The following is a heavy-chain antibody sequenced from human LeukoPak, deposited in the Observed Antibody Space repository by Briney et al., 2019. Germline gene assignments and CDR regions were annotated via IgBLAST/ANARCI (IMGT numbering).Heavy chain of an antibody. CDR3: ARARGTSAIRGDY. CDR1: GFPFSHYY. J-gene: IGHJ4*02. D-gene: IGHD2-2*01. Sequence: PGGSLRLSCAASGFPFSHYYMNWIRQAPGRGLEWISYISGSGDTIEYADSVKGRFAIPRDNANNSLYLQMNSLRTEDTAVYYCARARGTSAIRGDYWGQGTRVLVSS. V-gene: IGHV3-11*01. CDR2: ISGSGDTI.